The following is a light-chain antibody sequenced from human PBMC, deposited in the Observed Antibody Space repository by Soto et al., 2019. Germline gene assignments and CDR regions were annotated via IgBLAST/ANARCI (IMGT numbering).Light chain of an antibody. CDR3: CSYAGSYSL. V-gene: IGLV2-11*01. Sequence: QSALTQPPSVSGSPGQSVTISCTGTSSDVGAYNFVSWYQQYPGKAPKLIIFDVSARPSGVPDRFSGSKSGNTASLTISGLQADDEADYYCCSYAGSYSLFGGGTKLTVL. J-gene: IGLJ2*01. CDR1: SSDVGAYNF. CDR2: DVS.